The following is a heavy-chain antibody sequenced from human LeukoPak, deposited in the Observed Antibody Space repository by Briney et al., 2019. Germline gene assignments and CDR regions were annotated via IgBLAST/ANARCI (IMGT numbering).Heavy chain of an antibody. Sequence: GGSLRLSCAASGFTFSTYSMIWVRQAPGKGLEWVANIKQDGSEKYYVDSVKGRFTISRDNAKNSLYLQMNSLRAEDTAVYYCARDRRIAVAGTWYYYYYMDVWGKGTTVTVSS. CDR3: ARDRRIAVAGTWYYYYYMDV. D-gene: IGHD6-19*01. J-gene: IGHJ6*03. CDR1: GFTFSTYS. V-gene: IGHV3-7*01. CDR2: IKQDGSEK.